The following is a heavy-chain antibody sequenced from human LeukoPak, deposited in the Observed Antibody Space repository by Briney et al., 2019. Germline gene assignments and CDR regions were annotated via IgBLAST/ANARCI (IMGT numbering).Heavy chain of an antibody. D-gene: IGHD3-10*01. Sequence: SETLSLTCTLSGGSISSYYWSWIRQPAGKGLEWIGRIYTSGSTNYNPSLKSRVTMSVDTSKDQFSLKLSSVTAADTAVYYCARQPVPYGSGSLYYFDYWGQGTLVTVSS. CDR1: GGSISSYY. J-gene: IGHJ4*02. CDR2: IYTSGST. CDR3: ARQPVPYGSGSLYYFDY. V-gene: IGHV4-4*07.